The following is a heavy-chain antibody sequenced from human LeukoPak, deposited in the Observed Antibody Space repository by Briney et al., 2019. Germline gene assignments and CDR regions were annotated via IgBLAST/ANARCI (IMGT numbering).Heavy chain of an antibody. V-gene: IGHV3-23*01. CDR1: GLTFSRYA. CDR3: ARTTYDRKVLGGKKHDAFDI. Sequence: GGSLRLSCAASGLTFSRYAMSWVRQAPGKGLEWVSAISGSGGSTYYADSVKGGFTISRDNSKNTLYLQMNSLRAEDTAVYYCARTTYDRKVLGGKKHDAFDIWGQGTMVTVSS. J-gene: IGHJ3*02. D-gene: IGHD3-22*01. CDR2: ISGSGGST.